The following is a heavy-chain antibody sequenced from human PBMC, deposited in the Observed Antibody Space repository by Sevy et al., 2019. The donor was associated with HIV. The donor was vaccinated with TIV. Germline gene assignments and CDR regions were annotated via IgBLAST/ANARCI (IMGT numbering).Heavy chain of an antibody. CDR3: ARDRQITIFGVVTGTGMDV. D-gene: IGHD3-3*01. V-gene: IGHV1-18*01. CDR1: GYTFTTYG. J-gene: IGHJ6*02. Sequence: ASVKVSCKASGYTFTTYGISWVRQAPGQGLEWMGWISGYNGNTNYAQKFQGRGTMTTDTSTTTAYMELRSLRSDDTAVYYCARDRQITIFGVVTGTGMDVWGQGTTVTVSS. CDR2: ISGYNGNT.